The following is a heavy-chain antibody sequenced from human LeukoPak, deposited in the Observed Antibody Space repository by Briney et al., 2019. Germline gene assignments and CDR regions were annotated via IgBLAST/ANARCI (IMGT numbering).Heavy chain of an antibody. J-gene: IGHJ4*02. CDR3: VTHEVTVITRSTFDN. CDR1: GFTFSSYA. D-gene: IGHD4-23*01. CDR2: IKPDDSEK. Sequence: PGGTLRLSCAASGFTFSSYAMSWVRQAPGKGFEWLANIKPDDSEKYYGNSVKGRFTILRDNAKNSVYLQMNSLRAEDTGVYYCVTHEVTVITRSTFDNWGQGTLVTVSS. V-gene: IGHV3-7*01.